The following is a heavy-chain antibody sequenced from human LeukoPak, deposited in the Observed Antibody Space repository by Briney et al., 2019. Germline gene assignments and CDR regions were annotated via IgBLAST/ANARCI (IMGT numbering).Heavy chain of an antibody. CDR1: GGSISSYY. D-gene: IGHD6-19*01. CDR2: IYYSGST. CDR3: ARVITSSGWYDYYYYYGMDV. V-gene: IGHV4-59*01. J-gene: IGHJ6*02. Sequence: SETLSLTCTVSGGSISSYYRSWLRQPPGKGLEWIGYIYYSGSTNYNPSLKSRVTISVDTSKNQFSLKLSSVTAADTAVYYCARVITSSGWYDYYYYYGMDVWGQGTTVTVSS.